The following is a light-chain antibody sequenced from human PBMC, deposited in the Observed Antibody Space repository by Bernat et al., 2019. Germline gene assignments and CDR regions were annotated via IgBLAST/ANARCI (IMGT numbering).Light chain of an antibody. CDR2: LTS. J-gene: IGKJ3*01. V-gene: IGKV2-28*01. CDR1: QSLLHSNGYKY. CDR3: MQVLETPFT. Sequence: EIVVTQSPVSLSVTPGESASISCRSTQSLLHSNGYKYLDWYVQKPGQSPQLLIYLTSIRASGVTDRFSGSGLGTDFTLTISRVEADDVGVYYCMQVLETPFTFGPGTRVDIK.